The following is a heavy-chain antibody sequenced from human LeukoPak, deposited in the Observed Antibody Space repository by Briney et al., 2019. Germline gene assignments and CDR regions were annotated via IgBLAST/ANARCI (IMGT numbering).Heavy chain of an antibody. V-gene: IGHV4-59*01. D-gene: IGHD3-22*01. J-gene: IGHJ3*02. CDR3: ARASFDSSGYGAFDI. Sequence: PSETLSLTCSVSGGSISSYYWIWIRQPPGKGLEWIGYIYYSGSTNYNSSLKGRVTISVDTSKNQFSLKLNSVAAADTAVYYCARASFDSSGYGAFDIWGQGTMVTVSS. CDR1: GGSISSYY. CDR2: IYYSGST.